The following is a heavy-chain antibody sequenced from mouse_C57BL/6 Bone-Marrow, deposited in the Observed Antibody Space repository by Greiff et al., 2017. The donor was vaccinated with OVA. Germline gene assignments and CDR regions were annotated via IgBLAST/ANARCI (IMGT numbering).Heavy chain of an antibody. D-gene: IGHD2-5*01. CDR3: ARSGSNLRWYFDV. Sequence: QVHVKQPGTELVKPGASVKLSCKASGYTFTSYWMHWVKQRPGQGLEWIGNINPSNGGTNYNEKFKSKATLTVDKSSSTAYMQLSSLTSEDSAVYYCARSGSNLRWYFDVWGTGTTVTVSS. V-gene: IGHV1-53*01. J-gene: IGHJ1*03. CDR2: INPSNGGT. CDR1: GYTFTSYW.